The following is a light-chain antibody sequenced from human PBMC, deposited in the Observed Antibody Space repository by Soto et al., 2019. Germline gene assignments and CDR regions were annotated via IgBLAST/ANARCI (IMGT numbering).Light chain of an antibody. CDR2: VAS. CDR1: QSISNY. CDR3: QQSFTTPLT. V-gene: IGKV1-39*01. J-gene: IGKJ4*01. Sequence: DIQMTQSPSSVSASVGDRVTITCRASQSISNYLNWYQQKPGEAPKLLIYVASSLQSGVPSRFSGSGSGTDFTLTTSSLHPEDFASYHCQQSFTTPLTFGGGTTVEI.